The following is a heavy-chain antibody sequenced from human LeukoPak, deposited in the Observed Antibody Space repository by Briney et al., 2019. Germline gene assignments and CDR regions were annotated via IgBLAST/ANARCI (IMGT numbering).Heavy chain of an antibody. Sequence: PSETLSLTRALYGGSFSGYYWSWIRQPPGRGRGWIWAINHGGRTHYNPSFKSGVTISVDTSKNQFSLKLSSVTAADTAVYYCASLYYYDSSGYERGSNDAFDIWGEGTMVTVSS. CDR1: GGSFSGYY. D-gene: IGHD3-22*01. V-gene: IGHV4-34*01. CDR2: INHGGRT. J-gene: IGHJ3*02. CDR3: ASLYYYDSSGYERGSNDAFDI.